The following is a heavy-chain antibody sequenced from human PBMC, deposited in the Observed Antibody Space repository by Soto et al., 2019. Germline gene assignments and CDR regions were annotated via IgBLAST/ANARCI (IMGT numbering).Heavy chain of an antibody. D-gene: IGHD3-22*01. CDR2: IYHTGST. Sequence: SETLSLTCAVSGGSIASIYHWAWIRQTPGRGLEWVASIYHTGSTYYHPSLKSRVTISVDTSKNQFSLKLSSVTAADTAVYYCARVNYDSSGYSYFDYWGQGTLVTVSS. V-gene: IGHV4-38-2*01. CDR1: GGSIASIYH. J-gene: IGHJ4*02. CDR3: ARVNYDSSGYSYFDY.